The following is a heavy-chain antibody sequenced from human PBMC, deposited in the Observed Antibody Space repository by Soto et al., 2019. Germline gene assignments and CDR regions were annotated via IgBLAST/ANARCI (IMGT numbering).Heavy chain of an antibody. Sequence: QVQLVQSGAEVRKPGSSVKVSCKAPGGTFSTYIISWVRQAPGQGLEWMVRIIPIPDITNYAQKFQGRVTVTADRSTSTAYMELTSLKSEGTAVYYCARDRITALGDAFDLWGQGTMVTVSS. D-gene: IGHD7-27*01. V-gene: IGHV1-69*08. J-gene: IGHJ3*01. CDR2: IIPIPDIT. CDR3: ARDRITALGDAFDL. CDR1: GGTFSTYI.